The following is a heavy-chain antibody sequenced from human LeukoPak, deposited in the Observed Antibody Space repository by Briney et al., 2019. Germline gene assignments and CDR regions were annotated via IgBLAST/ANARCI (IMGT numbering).Heavy chain of an antibody. D-gene: IGHD3-22*01. CDR2: INPNSGGT. Sequence: ASVKVSCKASGYTFTGYYMHWVRQAPGQGLEWMGWINPNSGGTNYAQKFQGRVTMTRDTSTSTVYMELSSLRSEDTAVYYCARGWDSSVCFDWGQGTLVTVSS. CDR1: GYTFTGYY. V-gene: IGHV1-2*02. J-gene: IGHJ4*02. CDR3: ARGWDSSVCFD.